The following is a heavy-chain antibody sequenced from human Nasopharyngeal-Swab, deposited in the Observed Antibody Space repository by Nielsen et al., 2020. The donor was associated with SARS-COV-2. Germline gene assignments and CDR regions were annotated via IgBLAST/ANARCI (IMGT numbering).Heavy chain of an antibody. D-gene: IGHD4-17*01. CDR2: IKQDGSEK. J-gene: IGHJ6*02. CDR3: ARRRLRLSYYYYDMDV. V-gene: IGHV3-7*01. Sequence: WIRQPPGKGLEWVANIKQDGSEKYYVDSVKGRFTISRDNAKNSLYLQMNSLRAEDTAVYYCARRRLRLSYYYYDMDVWGQGTTVTVFS.